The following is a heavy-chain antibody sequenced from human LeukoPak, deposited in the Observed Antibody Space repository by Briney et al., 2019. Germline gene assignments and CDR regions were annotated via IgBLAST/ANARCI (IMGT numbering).Heavy chain of an antibody. CDR1: GLTFYTYA. J-gene: IGHJ4*02. V-gene: IGHV3-23*01. D-gene: IGHD4-17*01. Sequence: GGSLRLSCAVSGLTFYTYAMSWVRQVPGKGLEWVSAISGRDGRTYYSDSVKGRFTISRDNAKNSLYLQMNSLRAEDTAVYYCARYTDLYYGDYGNFDYWGQGTLVTVSS. CDR3: ARYTDLYYGDYGNFDY. CDR2: ISGRDGRT.